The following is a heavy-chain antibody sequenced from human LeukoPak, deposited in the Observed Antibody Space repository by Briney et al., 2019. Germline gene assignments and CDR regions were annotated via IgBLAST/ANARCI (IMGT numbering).Heavy chain of an antibody. CDR1: GGSISSSSYY. V-gene: IGHV4-39*07. J-gene: IGHJ5*02. CDR2: IYYSGST. D-gene: IGHD2-2*01. Sequence: SETLSLTCTVSGGSISSSSYYWSWIRQPPGKGLEWIGSIYYSGSTYYNPSLKSRVSISVDTSKNQFSLKLSSVTAADTAVYYCARDRYCSSTSCYDRDIDPWGQGTLVTVSS. CDR3: ARDRYCSSTSCYDRDIDP.